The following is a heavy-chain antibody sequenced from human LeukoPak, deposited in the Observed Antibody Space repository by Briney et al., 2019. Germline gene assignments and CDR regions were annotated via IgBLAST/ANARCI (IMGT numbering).Heavy chain of an antibody. J-gene: IGHJ4*02. CDR2: ISGSGGGT. CDR1: GFTFSNAW. Sequence: PGGSLRLSCAAFGFTFSNAWMSWVRQAPEKGLEWVATISGSGGGTYYADSVKGRFTISRDDSKNTLYLQMNSLRAEDTAVYYCAKDLGRYRNNYFDYWGQGTLVTVSS. V-gene: IGHV3-23*01. D-gene: IGHD1-26*01. CDR3: AKDLGRYRNNYFDY.